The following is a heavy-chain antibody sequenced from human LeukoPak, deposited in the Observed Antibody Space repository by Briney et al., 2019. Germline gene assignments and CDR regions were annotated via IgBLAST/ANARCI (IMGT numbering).Heavy chain of an antibody. J-gene: IGHJ5*02. CDR3: ARGRGGTNWFDP. D-gene: IGHD4-23*01. CDR1: GGTFSSYA. V-gene: IGHV1-69*01. CDR2: IIPIFGTA. Sequence: PRASVKVSCKASGGTFSSYAISWVRQAPGQGLEWMGGIIPIFGTANYAQKFQGRVTITADESTSTAYMELSSLRSEDTAVYYCARGRGGTNWFDPWGQGTLVTVSS.